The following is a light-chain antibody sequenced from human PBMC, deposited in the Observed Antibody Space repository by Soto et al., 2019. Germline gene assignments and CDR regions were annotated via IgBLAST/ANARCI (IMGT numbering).Light chain of an antibody. Sequence: DIQMTQSPSTLSGSVGDRVTITCRASQTISSWLAWYQQKPGKAPKLLIYDASSLESGVPSRFSGSGSGTEFTLTISSLQPDDIATYYCQQYSSYSAWTFGEGTKV. CDR1: QTISSW. CDR2: DAS. V-gene: IGKV1-5*01. CDR3: QQYSSYSAWT. J-gene: IGKJ1*01.